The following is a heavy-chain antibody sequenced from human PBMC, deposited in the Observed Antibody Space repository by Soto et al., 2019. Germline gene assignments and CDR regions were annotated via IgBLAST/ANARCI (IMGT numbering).Heavy chain of an antibody. J-gene: IGHJ5*02. CDR3: AGEMGACSDSSCYPGPYDS. CDR2: ITSKSTTI. Sequence: SGGSLRLSCAASGFTFTSYSMNWVRQAPGQGLEWVSYITSKSTTIKYADSVKGRFTVSRDNAKNSLYLQLNSLRDEDTAVYYCAGEMGACSDSSCYPGPYDSWGQGTLVTVSS. V-gene: IGHV3-48*02. D-gene: IGHD3-16*01. CDR1: GFTFTSYS.